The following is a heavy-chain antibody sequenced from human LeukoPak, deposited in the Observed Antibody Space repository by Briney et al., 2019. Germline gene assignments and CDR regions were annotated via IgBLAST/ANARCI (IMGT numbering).Heavy chain of an antibody. Sequence: GGSLRLSCAASGFTFSIYHMNWVRQAPGKGLEWVSSITTSSSTIYYADSVKGRFTISRDNAKNSLYLQMNSLTDEDTAVYYCARDSNWAAVLCGRGSLATVSS. CDR1: GFTFSIYH. V-gene: IGHV3-48*02. CDR3: ARDSNWAAVL. CDR2: ITTSSSTI. J-gene: IGHJ4*02. D-gene: IGHD6-25*01.